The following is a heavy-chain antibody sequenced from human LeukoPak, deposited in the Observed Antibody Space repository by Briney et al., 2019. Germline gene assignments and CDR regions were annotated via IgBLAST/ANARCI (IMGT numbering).Heavy chain of an antibody. D-gene: IGHD2/OR15-2a*01. V-gene: IGHV3-23*01. Sequence: GGSLRLSCAASGFTFSSYAMSWVRQAPGKGLEWVSGISGSDGSTYYADSVKGRFTISREDSKNTLYLQMNSLRAEDTAVYYCAKDSAKKYDDYWGQGTLVTVSS. J-gene: IGHJ4*02. CDR1: GFTFSSYA. CDR2: ISGSDGST. CDR3: AKDSAKKYDDY.